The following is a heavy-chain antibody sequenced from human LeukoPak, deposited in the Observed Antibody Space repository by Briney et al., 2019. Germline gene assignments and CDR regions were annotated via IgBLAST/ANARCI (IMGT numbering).Heavy chain of an antibody. J-gene: IGHJ4*02. CDR1: GSISSGDYY. V-gene: IGHV4-31*03. D-gene: IGHD3-22*01. Sequence: SETLSLTCTVSGSISSGDYYWSWIRQHPGKGLEWIGYIYYSGSTYYNPSLKSRVTISVDTSKNEFSLSLSSVTAADTAVYYCARTYYYDSSGYYFGHFDYWGQGTLVTVSS. CDR2: IYYSGST. CDR3: ARTYYYDSSGYYFGHFDY.